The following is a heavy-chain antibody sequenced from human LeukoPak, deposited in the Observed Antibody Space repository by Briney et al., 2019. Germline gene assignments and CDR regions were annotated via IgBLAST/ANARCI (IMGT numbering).Heavy chain of an antibody. CDR2: IIPIFGTA. CDR3: ARYCSSTSCPYWYFDL. V-gene: IGHV1-69*05. D-gene: IGHD2-2*01. CDR1: GGTFSSYA. J-gene: IGHJ2*01. Sequence: GASVKVSCKASGGTFSSYAISWVRQAPGQGLEWMGGIIPIFGTANYAQKFQGRVTITTDESTSTAYMELSSLRSEDTAVYYCARYCSSTSCPYWYFDLWGRGTLVTVSS.